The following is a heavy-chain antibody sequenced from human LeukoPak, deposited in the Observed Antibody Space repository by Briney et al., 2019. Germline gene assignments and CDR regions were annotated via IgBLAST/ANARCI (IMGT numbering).Heavy chain of an antibody. D-gene: IGHD4-17*01. CDR1: GFTFSSYG. CDR3: ARDRGDYGDYSLDY. Sequence: GRSLRLSCAASGFTFSSYGMHWVRQAPGKGLEWVANIKQDGSEKYYVDSVKGRFTISRDNAKNSLYLQMNSLRAEDTAVYYCARDRGDYGDYSLDYWGQGTLVTVSS. CDR2: IKQDGSEK. V-gene: IGHV3-7*01. J-gene: IGHJ4*02.